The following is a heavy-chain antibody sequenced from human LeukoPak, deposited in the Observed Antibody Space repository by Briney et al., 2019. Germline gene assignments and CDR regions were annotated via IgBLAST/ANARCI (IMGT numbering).Heavy chain of an antibody. J-gene: IGHJ4*02. D-gene: IGHD3-10*01. CDR2: ISSSGSYV. Sequence: GGSLRLSCVASGFIFSSYNMNWVRQAPGKGLVWVSSISSSGSYVYYADSVKGRFIISRDNAKNSLTLQMNSLRAEDTAVYCCARAGSLVRGVIPHDYWGQGTLVTVSS. CDR1: GFIFSSYN. V-gene: IGHV3-21*01. CDR3: ARAGSLVRGVIPHDY.